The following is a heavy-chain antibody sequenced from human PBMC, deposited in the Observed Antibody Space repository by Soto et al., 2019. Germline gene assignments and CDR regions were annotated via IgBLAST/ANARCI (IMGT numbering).Heavy chain of an antibody. J-gene: IGHJ4*02. V-gene: IGHV6-1*01. Sequence: KQSQTLSLTCAISGDSVSSNSAAWNWIRQSPSRGLEWLGRTYYRSKWYNDYAVSVKSRITINPDTSKNQFSLQLNSVTPEDTAVYYCAREGWTLTAGLPKFDYWGQGTLVTVSS. CDR3: AREGWTLTAGLPKFDY. CDR1: GDSVSSNSAA. D-gene: IGHD2-15*01. CDR2: TYYRSKWYN.